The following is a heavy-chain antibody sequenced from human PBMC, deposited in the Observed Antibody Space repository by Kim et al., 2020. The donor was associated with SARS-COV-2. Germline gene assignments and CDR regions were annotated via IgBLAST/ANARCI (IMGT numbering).Heavy chain of an antibody. CDR1: GDSIRNSFYY. Sequence: SETLSLTCSVSGDSIRNSFYYWGWIRQPPGMGPEWIGSIYYSATTYSNLSLQSRVFVSLAASQNQFSLHLHSLTAAATAVYSCARDGHYTNTWAYYFYY. CDR2: IYYSATT. CDR3: ARDGHYTNTWAYYFYY. D-gene: IGHD3-3*01. J-gene: IGHJ4*01. V-gene: IGHV4-39*07.